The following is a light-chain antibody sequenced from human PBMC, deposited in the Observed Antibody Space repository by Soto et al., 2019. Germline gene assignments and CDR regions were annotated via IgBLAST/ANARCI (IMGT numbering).Light chain of an antibody. V-gene: IGLV2-14*01. J-gene: IGLJ3*02. CDR3: SSYTSRNTKV. CDR1: SSDVGGYNY. Sequence: QSALTQPASVSGSPGQSITISCTGTSSDVGGYNYVSWYQQHPDKAPKLMIYEVSTRPSGVSNRFSGSKSGDTASLTISGLQAEDEADYYCSSYTSRNTKVFGGGTKLTV. CDR2: EVS.